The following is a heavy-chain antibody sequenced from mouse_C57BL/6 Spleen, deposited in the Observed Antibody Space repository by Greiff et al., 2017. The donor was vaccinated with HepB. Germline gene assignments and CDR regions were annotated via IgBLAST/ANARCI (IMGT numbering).Heavy chain of an antibody. J-gene: IGHJ2*01. D-gene: IGHD3-3*01. CDR3: ASEGFFDY. V-gene: IGHV1-59*01. CDR2: IDPSDSYT. CDR1: GYTFTSYW. Sequence: QVQLKQPGAELVRPGTSVKLSCKASGYTFTSYWMHWVKQRPGQGLEWIGVIDPSDSYTNYNQKFKGKATLTVDTSSSTAYMQLSSLTSEDSAVYYCASEGFFDYWGQGTTLTVSS.